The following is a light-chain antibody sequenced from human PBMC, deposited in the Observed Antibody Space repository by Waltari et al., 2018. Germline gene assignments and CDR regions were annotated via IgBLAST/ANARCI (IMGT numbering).Light chain of an antibody. J-gene: IGKJ1*01. CDR3: QQYNNWPPG. CDR2: DTS. CDR1: QSVSSN. Sequence: ETVMTQSPATLSVSQGERATFSCRASQSVSSNLAWYQQKPGQAPRLLIYDTSTRATGIPDRFSGSGSGTEFTLTISSLQSEDFAVYYCQQYNNWPPGFGQGTKVDIK. V-gene: IGKV3-15*01.